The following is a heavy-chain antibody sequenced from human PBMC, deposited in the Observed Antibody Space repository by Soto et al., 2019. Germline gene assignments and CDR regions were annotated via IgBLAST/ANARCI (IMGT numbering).Heavy chain of an antibody. Sequence: ASVKVSCKASGGTFSSYAISWVRQAPGQGLEWMGWISAYNGNTNYAQKLQGRVTMTADKSTSTAYMELSSLRSEDTAVYYCARGNHRWLQLWYFDLWGRGTLVTVSS. V-gene: IGHV1-18*01. CDR2: ISAYNGNT. D-gene: IGHD5-12*01. J-gene: IGHJ2*01. CDR1: GGTFSSYA. CDR3: ARGNHRWLQLWYFDL.